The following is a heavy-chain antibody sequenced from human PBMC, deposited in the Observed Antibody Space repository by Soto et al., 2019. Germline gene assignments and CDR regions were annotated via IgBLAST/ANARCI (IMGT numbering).Heavy chain of an antibody. CDR1: GYTFTSYG. CDR2: ISPYNGNT. J-gene: IGHJ5*02. V-gene: IGHV1-18*01. Sequence: QVQLVQSGAEVKKPGASVKVSCKASGYTFTSYGVSWVRQAPGQGLEWMGWISPYNGNTEYAQKLQGRVTMTPDTSTSTAYMELRSLRSDDTAVYYCARDNHDPTRYSGTYYVWFDPWGQGTLVTVSS. CDR3: ARDNHDPTRYSGTYYVWFDP. D-gene: IGHD1-26*01.